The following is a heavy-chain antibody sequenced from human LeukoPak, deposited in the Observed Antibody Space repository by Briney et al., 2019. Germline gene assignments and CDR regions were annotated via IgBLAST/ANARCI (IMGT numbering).Heavy chain of an antibody. V-gene: IGHV3-23*01. CDR1: GFSFTTYW. CDR2: ISGSGGST. CDR3: AKLLTGYYGLDY. D-gene: IGHD3-9*01. J-gene: IGHJ4*02. Sequence: GGSLRLSCAASGFSFTTYWMGWVRQAPGKGLEWVSAISGSGGSTYYADSVKGRFTISRDNSKNTLYLQMNSLRAEDTAVYYCAKLLTGYYGLDYWGQGTLVTVSS.